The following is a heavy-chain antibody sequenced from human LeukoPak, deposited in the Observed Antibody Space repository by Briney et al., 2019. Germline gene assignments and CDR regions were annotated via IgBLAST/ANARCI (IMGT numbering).Heavy chain of an antibody. V-gene: IGHV4-59*08. CDR2: IYYSGST. CDR1: GGSISSYY. CDR3: ARHPRGNWFDP. J-gene: IGHJ5*02. Sequence: PSKTLSLTCTVSGGSISSYYWSWIRQPPGKGLEWIGYIYYSGSTNYNPSLKSRVTISVDTSKNQFSLKLSSVTAADTAVYYCARHPRGNWFDPWGQGTLVTVSS.